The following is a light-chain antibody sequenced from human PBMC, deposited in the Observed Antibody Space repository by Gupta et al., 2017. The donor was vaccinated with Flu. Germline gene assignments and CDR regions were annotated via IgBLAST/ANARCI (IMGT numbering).Light chain of an antibody. CDR2: WAF. Sequence: NCKSSQSVLYTSNNKNYLAWYQQKPGQPPKLLIYWAFTRESGVPERFSGSGSGTDFTLTISSLQAEDVAVYYCQQYYSSPWTFGQGTKVEIK. V-gene: IGKV4-1*01. CDR3: QQYYSSPWT. CDR1: QSVLYTSNNKNY. J-gene: IGKJ1*01.